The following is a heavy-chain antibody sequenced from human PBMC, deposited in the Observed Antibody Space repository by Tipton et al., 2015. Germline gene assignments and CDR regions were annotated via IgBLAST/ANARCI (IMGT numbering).Heavy chain of an antibody. Sequence: QSGAEVKKPGASVKVSCKASGYTFTSYYMYWVRQAPGQGLEWMGVINPSGGSTNYAQKFQGRVTMTTDTSTSTAHMELRSLRSDDTAVYYCARTVGAPLDAFDIWGQGTMVTVSS. J-gene: IGHJ3*02. V-gene: IGHV1-46*01. CDR1: GYTFTSYY. CDR3: ARTVGAPLDAFDI. D-gene: IGHD1-26*01. CDR2: INPSGGST.